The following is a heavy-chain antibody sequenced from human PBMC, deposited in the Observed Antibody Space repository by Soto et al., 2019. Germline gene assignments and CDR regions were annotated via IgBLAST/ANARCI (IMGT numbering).Heavy chain of an antibody. CDR1: GYTFTGYY. CDR3: ARDQIDYSNYFTDYYYYGMDV. CDR2: INPNSGGT. V-gene: IGHV1-2*02. J-gene: IGHJ6*02. Sequence: ASVKVSCKASGYTFTGYYMHWVRQAPGQGLEWMGWINPNSGGTNYAQKFQGRVTMTRDTSISTAYMELSRLRSDDTAVYYCARDQIDYSNYFTDYYYYGMDVWGQGTTVTVSS. D-gene: IGHD4-4*01.